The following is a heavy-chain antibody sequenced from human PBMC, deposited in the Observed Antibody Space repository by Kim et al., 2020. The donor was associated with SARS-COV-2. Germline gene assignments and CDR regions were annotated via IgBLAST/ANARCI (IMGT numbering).Heavy chain of an antibody. J-gene: IGHJ4*02. CDR2: IYYSGST. V-gene: IGHV4-39*01. D-gene: IGHD3-22*01. CDR3: ARFQLAYYYDSSGYPGY. Sequence: SETLSLTCTVSGGSISSSSYYWGWIRQPPGKGLEWIGSIYYSGSTYYNPSLKSRVTISVDTSKNQFSLKLSSVTAADTAVYYCARFQLAYYYDSSGYPGYWGQGTLVTVSS. CDR1: GGSISSSSYY.